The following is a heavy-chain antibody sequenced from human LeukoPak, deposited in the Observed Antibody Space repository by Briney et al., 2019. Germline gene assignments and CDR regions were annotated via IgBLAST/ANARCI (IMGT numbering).Heavy chain of an antibody. D-gene: IGHD1-14*01. CDR2: IYTSGGT. CDR1: GGSISSYY. CDR3: ARHHTGALDY. Sequence: SETLSLTCTVSGGSISSYYWSWIRQPPGKGLEWIGYIYTSGGTNYNPSLKSRVTISVDTSKNQFSLKLSSVTAADTAVYYCARHHTGALDYWGQGTLVTVSS. J-gene: IGHJ4*02. V-gene: IGHV4-4*09.